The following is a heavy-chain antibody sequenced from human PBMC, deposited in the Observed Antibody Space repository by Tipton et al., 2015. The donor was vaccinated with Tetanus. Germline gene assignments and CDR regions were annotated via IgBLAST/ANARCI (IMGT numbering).Heavy chain of an antibody. CDR2: ISPSGNT. CDR1: GGSFSNYF. Sequence: LRLSCAVYGGSFSNYFWRWIRQPPGKGLEWIGEISPSGNTNYNPSLKSRVTISADTSRNQFSLTLSSVTAADTAVYYCARTPDYYYGMDVWGQGTTVTVSS. V-gene: IGHV4-34*01. J-gene: IGHJ6*02. CDR3: ARTPDYYYGMDV.